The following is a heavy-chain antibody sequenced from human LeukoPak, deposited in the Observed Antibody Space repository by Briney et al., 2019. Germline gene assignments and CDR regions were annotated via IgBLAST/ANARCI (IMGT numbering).Heavy chain of an antibody. CDR3: ARDLRSYYNFWSAYYNYYYYMDV. CDR1: GFTFSNYA. V-gene: IGHV3-30*04. CDR2: ISYDGSEK. Sequence: PGRSLRLSCAASGFTFSNYAVHWVRQAPGKGLEWVALISYDGSEKHYTDSVKGRFTISRDNSKNTLSLQMSSLRSEDTALYYCARDLRSYYNFWSAYYNYYYYMDVWGKGTMVTVSS. D-gene: IGHD3-3*01. J-gene: IGHJ6*03.